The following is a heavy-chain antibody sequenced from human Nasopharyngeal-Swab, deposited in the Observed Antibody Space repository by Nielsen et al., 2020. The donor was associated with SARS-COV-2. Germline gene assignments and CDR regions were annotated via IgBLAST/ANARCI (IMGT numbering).Heavy chain of an antibody. CDR1: GFTFSSYE. V-gene: IGHV3-48*03. J-gene: IGHJ5*02. CDR3: VRVRLTAKGTFDP. CDR2: ISGSGSTI. D-gene: IGHD2-21*02. Sequence: GESLKISCAASGFTFSSYEMNWVRQAPGKGLEWVSYISGSGSTIYYADSVKGRFTIYRDNAKNSQYLQMNSLRAEDTAGYYCVRVRLTAKGTFDPWGQGTLVTVSS.